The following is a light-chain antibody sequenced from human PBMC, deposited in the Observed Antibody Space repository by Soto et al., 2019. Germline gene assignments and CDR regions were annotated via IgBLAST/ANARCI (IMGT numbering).Light chain of an antibody. CDR1: SSDVGFYNY. CDR2: DVS. Sequence: QSALTQPRSVSGSPGQSVTISCTGTSSDVGFYNYVSWYQQHPGKAPKLMIYDVSGRPSGVPDRFSGSKSGNTASLTISGLHAEDEAEYYCCSYAGSYTVIFGGGTKVTVL. V-gene: IGLV2-11*01. J-gene: IGLJ2*01. CDR3: CSYAGSYTVI.